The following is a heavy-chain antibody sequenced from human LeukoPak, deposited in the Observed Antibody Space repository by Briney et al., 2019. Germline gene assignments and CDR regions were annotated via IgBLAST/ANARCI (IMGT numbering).Heavy chain of an antibody. J-gene: IGHJ4*02. CDR3: ARGRGNDY. Sequence: GGSLRLSCAASGFTLSSYWMSWVRQAPGKGLEWVANIKQDGSEKNYADSVKGRFTISRDNAKNSLCLQMNSLRAEDTAVYYCARGRGNDYWGQGTLVTVSS. CDR1: GFTLSSYW. V-gene: IGHV3-7*04. CDR2: IKQDGSEK. D-gene: IGHD4-23*01.